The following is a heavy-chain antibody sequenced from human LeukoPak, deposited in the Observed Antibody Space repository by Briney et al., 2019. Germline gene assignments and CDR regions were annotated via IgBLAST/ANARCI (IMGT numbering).Heavy chain of an antibody. V-gene: IGHV4-61*08. CDR3: ASSYGDYFDY. CDR1: GGSISSVDYY. J-gene: IGHJ4*02. Sequence: SQTLSLTCTVFGGSISSVDYYWSWIRQPPGKGLEWIGYIYYSGSTNYNPSLKSRVTISVDTSKNQFSLKLSSVTAADTAVYYCASSYGDYFDYWGQGTLVTVSS. D-gene: IGHD4-17*01. CDR2: IYYSGST.